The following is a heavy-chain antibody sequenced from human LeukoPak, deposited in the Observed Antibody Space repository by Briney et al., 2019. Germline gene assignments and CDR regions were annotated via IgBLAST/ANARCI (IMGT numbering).Heavy chain of an antibody. CDR2: IIGSGGST. CDR1: GFTLSSYA. D-gene: IGHD3-22*01. CDR3: AKGRGLYDSSGYDAFDI. Sequence: PGGSLRLSCAASGFTLSSYAMSWVRQAPGKGLEWVSAIIGSGGSTYYAGSVTVRFTISRDNSKTALYLQMTSLRAEDTAVYYCAKGRGLYDSSGYDAFDIWGQGTMVTVSS. J-gene: IGHJ3*02. V-gene: IGHV3-23*01.